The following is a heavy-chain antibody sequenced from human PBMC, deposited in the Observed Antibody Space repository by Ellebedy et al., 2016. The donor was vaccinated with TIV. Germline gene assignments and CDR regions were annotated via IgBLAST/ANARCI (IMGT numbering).Heavy chain of an antibody. D-gene: IGHD4-17*01. V-gene: IGHV3-7*03. CDR3: ARLQMTTTFNWFDP. CDR2: IKQDGSEK. J-gene: IGHJ5*02. Sequence: GGSLRLSXAASGFTFSSYWMSWVRQAPGKGLEWVANIKQDGSEKYYVDSVKGRFTISGDNAKNSLYLQMNSLRAEDTAVYYCARLQMTTTFNWFDPWGQGTLVTVSS. CDR1: GFTFSSYW.